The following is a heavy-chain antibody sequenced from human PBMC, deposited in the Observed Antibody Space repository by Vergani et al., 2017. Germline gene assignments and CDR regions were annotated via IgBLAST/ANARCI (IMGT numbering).Heavy chain of an antibody. Sequence: QVQLVESGGGVVQPGGSLRLSCAASGFTFSSYGMHWVRQAPGKGLEWVAVISYDGSNKYYADSVKGRFTISRDNSKNTLYLQMNSLRAEDTAVYYCAKGASGANCPRGCRNWFDPWGQGTLVTVSS. CDR3: AKGASGANCPRGCRNWFDP. V-gene: IGHV3-30*18. J-gene: IGHJ5*02. D-gene: IGHD3-16*01. CDR1: GFTFSSYG. CDR2: ISYDGSNK.